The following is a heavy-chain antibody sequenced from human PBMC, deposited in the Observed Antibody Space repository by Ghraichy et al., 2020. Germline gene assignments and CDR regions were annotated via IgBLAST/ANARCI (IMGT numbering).Heavy chain of an antibody. V-gene: IGHV4-59*01. CDR1: GGSISSYY. Sequence: SVTLSLTCTVSGGSISSYYWSWIRQPPGKGLECIGYISSSGSPNYNPSLKSRVTMSADTSKNQLSLKLRSVTAADTAVYYCARGGRTRTTNWFDPWGQGTLVTVSS. CDR3: ARGGRTRTTNWFDP. CDR2: ISSSGSP. J-gene: IGHJ5*02. D-gene: IGHD4-17*01.